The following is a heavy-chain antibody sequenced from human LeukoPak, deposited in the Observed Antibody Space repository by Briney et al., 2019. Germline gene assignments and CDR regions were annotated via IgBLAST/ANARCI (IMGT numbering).Heavy chain of an antibody. CDR3: ASRKLGNDY. CDR1: GGSISSSSYY. Sequence: SETLSLTCTVSGGSISSSSYYWSWIRQSPGKGLEWIGYIYYTGSTSYNPSLKSRVTISADTSKNEFSLKLNSVTAADTAVYYCASRKLGNDYWGQGTLVTVSS. D-gene: IGHD7-27*01. CDR2: IYYTGST. V-gene: IGHV4-61*01. J-gene: IGHJ4*02.